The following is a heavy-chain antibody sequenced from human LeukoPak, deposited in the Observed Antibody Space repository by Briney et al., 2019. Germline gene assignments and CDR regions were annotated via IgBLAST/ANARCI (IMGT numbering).Heavy chain of an antibody. J-gene: IGHJ4*02. V-gene: IGHV4-34*01. CDR1: GGIFSGYY. Sequence: SETLSLTCAVYGGIFSGYYWSGMRQPPARGREWMGEINHSGSTNYNPSLKSRVTISVDTSKNQFSLKLSSVPAADTAVYYCARSSLGAGTMVRGVLDYWGQGTLVTVSS. CDR2: INHSGST. D-gene: IGHD3-10*01. CDR3: ARSSLGAGTMVRGVLDY.